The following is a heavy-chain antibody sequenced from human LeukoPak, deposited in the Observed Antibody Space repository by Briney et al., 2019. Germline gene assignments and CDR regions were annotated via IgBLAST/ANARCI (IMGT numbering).Heavy chain of an antibody. CDR1: GFTFSSYA. CDR3: AKDGTSGSGWPYFDY. V-gene: IGHV3-23*01. Sequence: AGGSLRLSCAASGFTFSSYAMSWVRQAPGKGLEWVSAISAGGGYTFYADSVKGRFTISRDNSKNTLYLQMNSLRAEDTAVYYCAKDGTSGSGWPYFDYWGQGTLVTVSS. CDR2: ISAGGGYT. J-gene: IGHJ4*02. D-gene: IGHD6-19*01.